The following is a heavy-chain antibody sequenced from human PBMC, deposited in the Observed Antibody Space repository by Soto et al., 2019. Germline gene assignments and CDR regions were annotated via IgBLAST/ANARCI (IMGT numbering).Heavy chain of an antibody. CDR1: GFTFSDYY. CDR3: ARDMSVAGREREFIQH. Sequence: PGGSLRLSCAASGFTFSDYYMSWIRQAPGKGLEWVSYISSSSSYTNYADSVKGRFTISRDNAKNSLYLQMNSLRAEDTAVYYCARDMSVAGREREFIQHWGQGTLVTVSS. CDR2: ISSSSSYT. J-gene: IGHJ1*01. D-gene: IGHD6-19*01. V-gene: IGHV3-11*06.